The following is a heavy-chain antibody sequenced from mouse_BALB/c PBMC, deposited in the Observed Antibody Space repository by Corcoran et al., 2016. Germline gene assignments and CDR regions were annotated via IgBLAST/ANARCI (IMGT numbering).Heavy chain of an antibody. CDR1: GYTFTEYT. J-gene: IGHJ4*01. Sequence: EVQLQQSGPELVKPGASVKISCKTSGYTFTEYTMHWVKQSHGKSIEWSGGFNPNNGGTSYNQKFKGKATLTVDKSSSTAYMELRSLTYEDSAVYYCARRLLRYYAMDYWGQGTSVTVSS. CDR2: FNPNNGGT. CDR3: ARRLLRYYAMDY. V-gene: IGHV1-18*01. D-gene: IGHD1-1*01.